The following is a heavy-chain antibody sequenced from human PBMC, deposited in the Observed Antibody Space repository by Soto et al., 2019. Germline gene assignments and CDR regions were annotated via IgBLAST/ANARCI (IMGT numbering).Heavy chain of an antibody. Sequence: GGSLRLSCAASGFTFSSYWMHWVRQAPGKGLVWVSRINSDGSSTSYADSVKGRFTISRDNAKNTLYLQMNSLRAEDTAVYYCARDLRRVTTVDNFDYWGQGTLVTVSS. CDR3: ARDLRRVTTVDNFDY. CDR1: GFTFSSYW. J-gene: IGHJ4*02. CDR2: INSDGSST. V-gene: IGHV3-74*01. D-gene: IGHD4-17*01.